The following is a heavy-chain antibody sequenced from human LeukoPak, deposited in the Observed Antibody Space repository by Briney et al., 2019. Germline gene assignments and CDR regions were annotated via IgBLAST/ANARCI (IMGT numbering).Heavy chain of an antibody. D-gene: IGHD3-10*01. V-gene: IGHV1-3*01. CDR1: GYTFTRCA. CDR3: TIGLAGDWDAFDI. Sequence: ASVKVSCKTSGYTFTRCAVHWVRQAPGQRLEWMGWIHADSGNTKYSQKLQGRVTIARDTSASTIYMELRSLRFEDTAVYFCTIGLAGDWDAFDICGLRTMVTVSS. CDR2: IHADSGNT. J-gene: IGHJ3*02.